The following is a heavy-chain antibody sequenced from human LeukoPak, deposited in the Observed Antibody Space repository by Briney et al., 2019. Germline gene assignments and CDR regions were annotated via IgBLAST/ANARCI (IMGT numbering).Heavy chain of an antibody. CDR1: GFTFSSYS. V-gene: IGHV3-48*04. D-gene: IGHD7-27*01. CDR3: AREMGDWGYFDY. CDR2: ISSSSDTR. J-gene: IGHJ4*02. Sequence: GGSLRLSCAASGFTFSSYSMNWVRQAPGKGLEWVSYISSSSDTRYYADSVKGRFTISRDNAKNSLYLQMNSLRAEDTAVYYCAREMGDWGYFDYWGQGTLVTVSS.